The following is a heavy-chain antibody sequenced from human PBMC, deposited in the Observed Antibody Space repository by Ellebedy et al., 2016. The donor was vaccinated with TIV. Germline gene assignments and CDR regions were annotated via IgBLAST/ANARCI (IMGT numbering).Heavy chain of an antibody. V-gene: IGHV4-34*01. CDR3: ARGRRYYDSSGYYLDY. J-gene: IGHJ4*02. Sequence: SETLSLTXAVYAGSFSGYYWSWIRQPPGKGLEWIGEINHTGSTNYNPSLKSRVTISVDTSKNQFSLKLSSVTAADTAVYYCARGRRYYDSSGYYLDYWGQGTLVTVSS. D-gene: IGHD3-22*01. CDR2: INHTGST. CDR1: AGSFSGYY.